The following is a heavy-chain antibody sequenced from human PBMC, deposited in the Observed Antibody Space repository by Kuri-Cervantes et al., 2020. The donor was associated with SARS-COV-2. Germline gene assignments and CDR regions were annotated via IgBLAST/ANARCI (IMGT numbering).Heavy chain of an antibody. Sequence: SETLSLTCTVSGGSISSHYWSWIRQPPGKGLEWIGSIYYSGSTYYNPSLKSRVTISVDTSKNQFSLKLSSVTAADTAVYYCAKQGGARGATVDYWGQGTLVTVSS. CDR3: AKQGGARGATVDY. V-gene: IGHV4-59*05. CDR1: GGSISSHY. J-gene: IGHJ4*02. CDR2: IYYSGST. D-gene: IGHD1-26*01.